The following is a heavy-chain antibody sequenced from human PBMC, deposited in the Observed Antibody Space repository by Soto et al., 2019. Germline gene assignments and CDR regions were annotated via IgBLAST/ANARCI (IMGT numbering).Heavy chain of an antibody. Sequence: QVELVQSGAEVKRPGAPVTLSCRSSGYTFTYYGVTWVRQAPGQGLEWMGWISPYNGNTRYAQKVQDRVTLTTDASTRTAYMELRSLRSDDTAIYFCASHGGYTYGFSDYWGQGTQLTVSS. CDR1: GYTFTYYG. V-gene: IGHV1-18*01. D-gene: IGHD5-18*01. CDR3: ASHGGYTYGFSDY. CDR2: ISPYNGNT. J-gene: IGHJ4*02.